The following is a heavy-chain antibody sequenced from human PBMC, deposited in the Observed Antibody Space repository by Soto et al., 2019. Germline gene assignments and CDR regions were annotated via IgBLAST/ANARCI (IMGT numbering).Heavy chain of an antibody. Sequence: QVQLVESGGGVVQPGRSLKLSCLASGFTFNDYAMHWVRQAPGKGLEWVALISSDESNKDYADSVKGRFTISRDNSKNALYLQINSLRSEDTAVYYCAKLRLATYDFWGGCESWGQGTLVTVSS. V-gene: IGHV3-30*18. J-gene: IGHJ4*02. CDR1: GFTFNDYA. D-gene: IGHD3-3*01. CDR3: AKLRLATYDFWGGCES. CDR2: ISSDESNK.